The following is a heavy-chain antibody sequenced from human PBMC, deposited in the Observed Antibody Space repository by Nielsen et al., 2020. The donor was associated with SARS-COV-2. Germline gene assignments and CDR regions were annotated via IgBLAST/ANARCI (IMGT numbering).Heavy chain of an antibody. CDR2: VNPHGGST. V-gene: IGHV1-46*01. J-gene: IGHJ5*02. CDR1: GYTFTSYP. Sequence: ASVKVSCKASGYTFTSYPIHWVRQAPGQGLEWMGVVNPHGGSTNYAPKFQGRVAMTRDTSTSTVSMEMSSLRFEDTAVYYCARGQAYGSGTYHNPMWFDPWGQGTLVTVSS. D-gene: IGHD3-10*01. CDR3: ARGQAYGSGTYHNPMWFDP.